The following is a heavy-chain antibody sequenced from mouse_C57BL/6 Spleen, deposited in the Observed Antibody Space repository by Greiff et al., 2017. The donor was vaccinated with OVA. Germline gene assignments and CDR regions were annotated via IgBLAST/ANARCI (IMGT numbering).Heavy chain of an antibody. CDR1: GYTFTSYW. CDR2: IDPSDSYT. D-gene: IGHD2-3*01. CDR3: ARRGYDGYHTWYFDV. J-gene: IGHJ1*03. Sequence: QVQLKQPGAELVRPGTSVKLSCKASGYTFTSYWMHWVKQRPGQGLEWIGVIDPSDSYTNYNQKFKGKATLTVDTSSSTAYMQLSSLTSEDSAVYYCARRGYDGYHTWYFDVWGTGTTVTVSS. V-gene: IGHV1-59*01.